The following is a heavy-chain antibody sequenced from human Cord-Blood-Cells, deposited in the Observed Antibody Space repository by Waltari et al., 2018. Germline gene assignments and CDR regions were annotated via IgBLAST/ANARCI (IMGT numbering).Heavy chain of an antibody. CDR3: ARQWGNYYYYYMDV. CDR1: GGSISSSSYY. D-gene: IGHD3-16*01. J-gene: IGHJ6*03. V-gene: IGHV4-39*01. CDR2: IYYSGST. Sequence: QLQLQESGPGLVKPSETLSLTCTVSGGSISSSSYYWGWIRQPPGKGREWIGSIYYSGSTYYNPSLKSRVIISVDTSKNQFSLKLSSVTAADTAVYYCARQWGNYYYYYMDVWGKGTTVTVSS.